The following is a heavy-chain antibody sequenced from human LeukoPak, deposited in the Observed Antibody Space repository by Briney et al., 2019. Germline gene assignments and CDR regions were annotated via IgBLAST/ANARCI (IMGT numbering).Heavy chain of an antibody. Sequence: GGXXXLSGAASGFTFNRYSMNWVGQAPGKRREGVSSISRSSSYIYYADSVKGRFTISRDNAKNSLYLQMNSLRAEDTAVYYCARGYGTYYDSSGYDLDYWGQGTLVTVSS. J-gene: IGHJ4*02. V-gene: IGHV3-21*01. CDR1: GFTFNRYS. CDR2: ISRSSSYI. CDR3: ARGYGTYYDSSGYDLDY. D-gene: IGHD3-22*01.